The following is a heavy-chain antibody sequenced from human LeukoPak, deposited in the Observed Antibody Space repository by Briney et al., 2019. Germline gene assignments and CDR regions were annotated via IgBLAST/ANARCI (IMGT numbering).Heavy chain of an antibody. V-gene: IGHV4-59*01. Sequence: SETLSLTCTVSGGSISSYYWSWIRQPPGKGLEWIGYIYYSGSTYYNPSLKSQVTISVDTSKNQFSLKLSSVTAADTAVYYCARGDTVTAIRYWGQGTLVTVSS. CDR1: GGSISSYY. CDR3: ARGDTVTAIRY. CDR2: IYYSGST. D-gene: IGHD2-21*02. J-gene: IGHJ4*02.